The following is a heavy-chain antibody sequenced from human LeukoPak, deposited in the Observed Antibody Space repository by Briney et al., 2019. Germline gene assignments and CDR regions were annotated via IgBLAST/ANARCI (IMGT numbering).Heavy chain of an antibody. CDR1: GFTFSSYG. CDR2: IWYDGSNK. D-gene: IGHD1-20*01. CDR3: ASSNWNDESLSDY. V-gene: IGHV3-33*01. Sequence: GGPPRLSCAASGFTFSSYGMHWVRQAPGKGLEWVAVIWYDGSNKYYADSVKGRFTISRDNSKNTLYLQMNSLRAEDTAVYYCASSNWNDESLSDYWGQGTLVTVSS. J-gene: IGHJ4*02.